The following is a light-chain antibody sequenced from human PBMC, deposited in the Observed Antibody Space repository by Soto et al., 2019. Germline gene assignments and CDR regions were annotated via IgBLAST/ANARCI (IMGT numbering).Light chain of an antibody. Sequence: DIPMNQSPSTLSASVGDRVTITCRASQSISTWLAWYQQKPGKAPKLLIYKASSLESGVPSRFSGSGSGTEFTLTSSSLQPDDFATYYCQQYSSDWAFGEGTKVEIK. CDR2: KAS. CDR1: QSISTW. V-gene: IGKV1-5*03. J-gene: IGKJ1*01. CDR3: QQYSSDWA.